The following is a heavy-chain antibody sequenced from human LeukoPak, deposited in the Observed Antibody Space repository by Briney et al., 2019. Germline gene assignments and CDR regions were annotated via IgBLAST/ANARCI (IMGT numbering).Heavy chain of an antibody. V-gene: IGHV3-74*01. CDR1: GFTFSSYW. CDR3: ARGVNLIGFDY. Sequence: GGSLRLSCAASGFTFSSYWMHWVRQAPGKGLVWVSRINSDGSSTNYADSVKGRFTISRDNAKNTLYLQMNSLRVEDTAMYYCARGVNLIGFDYWGQGTLVTVSS. CDR2: INSDGSST. J-gene: IGHJ4*02. D-gene: IGHD2-8*01.